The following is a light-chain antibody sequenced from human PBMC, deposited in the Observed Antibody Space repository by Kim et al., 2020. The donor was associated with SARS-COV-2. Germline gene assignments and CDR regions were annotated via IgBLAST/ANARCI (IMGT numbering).Light chain of an antibody. V-gene: IGLV2-8*01. CDR1: SSDVGGRNY. J-gene: IGLJ1*01. Sequence: GQSVTISCTGTSSDVGGRNYVSWYQQHPGKAPKLMIYEVSKRPSGVPDRFSGSKSGNTASLTVSGLQVEDEADYYCSSYAGSDAYVFGTGTKVTVL. CDR2: EVS. CDR3: SSYAGSDAYV.